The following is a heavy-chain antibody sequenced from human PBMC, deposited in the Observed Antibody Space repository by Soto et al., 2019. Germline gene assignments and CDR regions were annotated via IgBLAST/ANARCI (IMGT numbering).Heavy chain of an antibody. CDR2: VTGSGSNT. Sequence: GGSLRLSCAASGFTFSSWAMSWVRQTPGKGLEWVSTVTGSGSNTYYADSVKGRFTISRDNSKNTLYLQMNSLRAEDTAVYYCATVLSAAGTDYWGQGTLVTVSS. J-gene: IGHJ4*02. CDR3: ATVLSAAGTDY. D-gene: IGHD6-13*01. CDR1: GFTFSSWA. V-gene: IGHV3-23*01.